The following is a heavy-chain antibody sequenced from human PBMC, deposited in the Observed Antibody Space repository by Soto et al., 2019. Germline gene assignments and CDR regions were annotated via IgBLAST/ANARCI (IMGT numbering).Heavy chain of an antibody. D-gene: IGHD3-3*01. Sequence: GGSLSLSCAASGFTFSSYAMSWVCQAPGKGLEWVSAISGSGGSTYYADSVKGRFTISRDNSKNTLYLQMNSLRAEDTAVYYCAKEGLGSGAYYDFWSGFPNWFDPWGQGTLVTVSS. J-gene: IGHJ5*02. V-gene: IGHV3-23*01. CDR3: AKEGLGSGAYYDFWSGFPNWFDP. CDR2: ISGSGGST. CDR1: GFTFSSYA.